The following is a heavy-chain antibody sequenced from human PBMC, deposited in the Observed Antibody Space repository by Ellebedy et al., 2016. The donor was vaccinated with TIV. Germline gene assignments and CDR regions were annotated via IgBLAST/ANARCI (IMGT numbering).Heavy chain of an antibody. CDR2: INPNSGGT. J-gene: IGHJ4*02. V-gene: IGHV1-2*02. CDR1: GYTFTGYY. CDR3: ARGIGRRGSSWFDY. D-gene: IGHD6-13*01. Sequence: ASVKVSXKASGYTFTGYYMHWVRQAPGQGLEWMGWINPNSGGTNYAQKFQGRVTMTRDTSISTAYMELSRLRSDDTAVYYCARGIGRRGSSWFDYWGQGTLVTVSS.